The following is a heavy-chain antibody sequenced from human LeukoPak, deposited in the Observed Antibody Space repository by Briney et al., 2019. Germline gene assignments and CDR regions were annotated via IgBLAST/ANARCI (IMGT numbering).Heavy chain of an antibody. J-gene: IGHJ4*02. Sequence: GGALRLSCEASGFTFSAYAMTWVRQAPGKGLEWVSSIGSDNKPHYSESVKGRFAISRDNSKNTLYLQMNSLRAEDTAVYYCARGQGLFDYWGQGALVTVSS. V-gene: IGHV3-23*01. CDR3: ARGQGLFDY. CDR1: GFTFSAYA. D-gene: IGHD3-16*01. CDR2: IGSDNKP.